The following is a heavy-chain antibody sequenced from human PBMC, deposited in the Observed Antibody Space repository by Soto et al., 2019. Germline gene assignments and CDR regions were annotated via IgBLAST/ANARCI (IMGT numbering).Heavy chain of an antibody. CDR1: GYTFTRYY. CDR3: ARDRQDSSGVIHH. CDR2: INPSGFST. Sequence: ASVKVSCKASGYTFTRYYMHWVRQAPGQGLEWMGIINPSGFSTNYAQKFQGRITMTRDTSASTVYMELSSLRSEDTAVYYCARDRQDSSGVIHHSGQAILVTVSS. V-gene: IGHV1-46*01. D-gene: IGHD6-19*01. J-gene: IGHJ5*02.